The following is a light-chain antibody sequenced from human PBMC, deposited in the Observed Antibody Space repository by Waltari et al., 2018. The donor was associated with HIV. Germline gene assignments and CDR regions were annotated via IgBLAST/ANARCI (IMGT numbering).Light chain of an antibody. V-gene: IGLV1-40*01. CDR1: NSDVGAGCD. Sequence: QSVLTQPPSVSGAPGQTITISCAGTNSDVGAGCDVHWYRQLPGTAPKLLIYGTSDRSSGVPDRFSGSRSGMSASLAITGLHSEDEGDYFCQTCDNTMSGSVFGGGTRLTVV. CDR3: QTCDNTMSGSV. J-gene: IGLJ3*02. CDR2: GTS.